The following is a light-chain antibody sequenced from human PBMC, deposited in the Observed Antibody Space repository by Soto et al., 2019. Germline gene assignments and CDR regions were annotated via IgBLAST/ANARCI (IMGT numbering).Light chain of an antibody. CDR1: QSISSS. CDR2: GAS. CDR3: LQYNNWPRT. V-gene: IGKV3-15*01. Sequence: EIVMTQSPATLSVSPGARATLSCRASQSISSSLAWYQQKPGQAPRLLIYGASTRATGIPARFSGSGSGTEFTLTISSLQSEDFAVYYCLQYNNWPRTFGQGTKVDIK. J-gene: IGKJ1*01.